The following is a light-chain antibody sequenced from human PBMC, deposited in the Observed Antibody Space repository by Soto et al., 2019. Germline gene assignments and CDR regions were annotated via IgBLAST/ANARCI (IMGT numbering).Light chain of an antibody. CDR2: SXX. J-gene: IGKJ5*01. CDR3: QQSYSSPIT. Sequence: DIQMTQSPSSLSASVGDRVAITCRTSQNINRYLNWYQQKPGKAPKLLVYSXXSLQSGLPSRFSASGSGTQSTLTITNPHHEDFATYYFQQSYSSPITFGQGTRLEIK. CDR1: QNINRY. V-gene: IGKV1-39*01.